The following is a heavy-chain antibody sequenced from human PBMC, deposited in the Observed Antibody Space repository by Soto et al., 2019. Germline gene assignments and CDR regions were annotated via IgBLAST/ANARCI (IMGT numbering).Heavy chain of an antibody. CDR1: GGSFTSNNW. CDR3: ASRDQGTSVDY. D-gene: IGHD1-7*01. V-gene: IGHV4-4*02. J-gene: IGHJ4*02. Sequence: SETLSLTCAVSGGSFTSNNWWTWVRQPPGQGLEWIGEIYRTGSTNYNPSLKSRVTISLDKSENQFSLKVTSLTAADTAVYYCASRDQGTSVDYWGQGPLVTVSS. CDR2: IYRTGST.